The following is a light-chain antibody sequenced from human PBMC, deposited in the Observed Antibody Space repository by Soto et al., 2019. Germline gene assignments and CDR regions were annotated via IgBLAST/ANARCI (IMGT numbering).Light chain of an antibody. V-gene: IGKV3-11*01. CDR3: QQYAGSPGT. CDR2: DAS. Sequence: EIVLTQSPGTLSLSPGDRATLSCRASQSVMRYLAWYQQKPGQAPRPLIYDASYRATDTPARFSGSGSGTDFTLTINRLEPEDFAVYYCQQYAGSPGTFGQGTKVDIK. J-gene: IGKJ1*01. CDR1: QSVMRY.